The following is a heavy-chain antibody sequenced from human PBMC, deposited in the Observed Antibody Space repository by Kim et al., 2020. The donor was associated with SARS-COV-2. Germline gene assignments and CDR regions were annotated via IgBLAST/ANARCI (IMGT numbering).Heavy chain of an antibody. V-gene: IGHV3-20*01. D-gene: IGHD4-17*01. J-gene: IGHJ3*02. Sequence: SVKGRFTISRDNAKNSLYLQMNSLRAEDTALYHCARTTNDYGDYQGAFDIWGQGTMVTVSS. CDR3: ARTTNDYGDYQGAFDI.